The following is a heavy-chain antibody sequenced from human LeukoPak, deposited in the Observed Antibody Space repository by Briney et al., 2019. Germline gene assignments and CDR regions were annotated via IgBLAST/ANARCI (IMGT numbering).Heavy chain of an antibody. CDR3: AGLYDSSGYLTDYFDY. J-gene: IGHJ4*02. Sequence: SETLSLTCTVSGGSISSSSYCWGWIRQPPGKGLEWIGSIYYGGSTYYNPSLKSRVTISVDTSKNQFSLKLSSVTAADTAVYYCAGLYDSSGYLTDYFDYWGQGTLVTVSS. D-gene: IGHD3-22*01. CDR1: GGSISSSSYC. V-gene: IGHV4-39*01. CDR2: IYYGGST.